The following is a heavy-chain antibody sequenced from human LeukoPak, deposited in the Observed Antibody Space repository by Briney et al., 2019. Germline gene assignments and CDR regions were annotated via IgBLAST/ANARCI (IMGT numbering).Heavy chain of an antibody. CDR3: TRVPVVAEGWFDP. D-gene: IGHD2-15*01. J-gene: IGHJ5*02. CDR2: IRSKAYGGTT. Sequence: PGTSLRLSCTASGFTFGDYTMSWVRQAPGKGLEWVGFIRSKAYGGTTEYAASVKGRFTISRDDSKSIAYLQMNSLKTEDTAVYYCTRVPVVAEGWFDPWGQGTLVTVSS. CDR1: GFTFGDYT. V-gene: IGHV3-49*04.